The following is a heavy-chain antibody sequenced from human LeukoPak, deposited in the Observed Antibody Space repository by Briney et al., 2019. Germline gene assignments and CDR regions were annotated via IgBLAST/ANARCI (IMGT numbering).Heavy chain of an antibody. J-gene: IGHJ2*01. CDR1: GDSISTYS. V-gene: IGHV4-59*01. Sequence: SETLSLTCTVSGDSISTYSWIWIRQPPGKGLERIGYISYSGSTNFNPPLQSRVTMSVATSKNQFSLKLNSVTAADTAVYYCAKAMSSAWNFDLWGRGTLVTVSS. CDR3: AKAMSSAWNFDL. D-gene: IGHD3-10*01. CDR2: ISYSGST.